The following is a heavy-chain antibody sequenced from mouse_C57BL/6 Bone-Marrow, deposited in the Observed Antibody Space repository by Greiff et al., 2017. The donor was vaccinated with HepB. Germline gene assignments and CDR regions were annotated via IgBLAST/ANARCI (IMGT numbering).Heavy chain of an antibody. CDR3: ARSDGSSYGGYYARDD. Sequence: QVQLKESGPGLVQPSQSLSITCTVSGFSLTSYGVHWVRQSPGKGLEWLGVIWSGGSTDYNAAFISRLSISKDNSKSQVFFKRNSLQADDTAIYYWARSDGSSYGGYYARDDWGQGTSVTVSS. D-gene: IGHD1-1*01. J-gene: IGHJ4*01. CDR1: GFSLTSYG. V-gene: IGHV2-2*01. CDR2: IWSGGST.